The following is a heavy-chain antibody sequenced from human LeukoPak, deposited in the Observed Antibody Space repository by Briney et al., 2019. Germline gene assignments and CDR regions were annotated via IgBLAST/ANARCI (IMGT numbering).Heavy chain of an antibody. CDR1: GFTFSSYG. V-gene: IGHV3-33*06. CDR2: IWYDGSNK. J-gene: IGHJ4*02. D-gene: IGHD5-12*01. CDR3: AKAYSRESGYDFFFHY. Sequence: GGSLRLSCAASGFTFSSYGMHWVRQAPGKGLEWVAVIWYDGSNKYYADSVKGRFTISRDNSRNAVYLQMNSLRVEDTAVYYCAKAYSRESGYDFFFHYWGQGTRVTVSS.